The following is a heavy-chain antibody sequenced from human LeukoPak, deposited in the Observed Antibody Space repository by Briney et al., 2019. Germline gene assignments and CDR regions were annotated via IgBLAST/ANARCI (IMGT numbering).Heavy chain of an antibody. V-gene: IGHV3-30*03. CDR3: ARGDGYNSDYYYGMDV. J-gene: IGHJ6*02. CDR2: ISYDGSNK. D-gene: IGHD5-24*01. CDR1: GFTFSSYG. Sequence: GGSLRLSCAASGFTFSSYGMHWVRQAPGKGLEWVAVISYDGSNKYYADSVKGRFTISRDNSKNTLYLQMNSLRAEDTAVYYCARGDGYNSDYYYGMDVWGQGTTVTVSS.